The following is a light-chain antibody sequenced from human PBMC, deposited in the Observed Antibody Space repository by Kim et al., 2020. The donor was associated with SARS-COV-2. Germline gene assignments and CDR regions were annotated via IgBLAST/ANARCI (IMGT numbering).Light chain of an antibody. CDR2: YDS. Sequence: SYELTQPPSVSVAPGKTARLTCGGSSIGSKSVHWYQQMPGQAPVLVISYDSDRPSGIPERFSGSNSGNTATLTISRVEAGDEAGYYCQVWDSSGDHRVVFGGGTQRTVL. CDR1: SIGSKS. J-gene: IGLJ2*01. CDR3: QVWDSSGDHRVV. V-gene: IGLV3-21*04.